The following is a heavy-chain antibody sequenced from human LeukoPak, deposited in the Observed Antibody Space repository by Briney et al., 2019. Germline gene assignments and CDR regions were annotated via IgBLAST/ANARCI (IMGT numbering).Heavy chain of an antibody. D-gene: IGHD3-3*01. J-gene: IGHJ3*02. CDR1: GFTFSSYS. V-gene: IGHV3-48*02. Sequence: GGSLRLSCAASGFTFSSYSMNWVRQAPGKGLEWVSYISSSSSTIYYADSEKGRFTISRDNAKNSLYLQMNSLRDEDTAVYYCARDQYDFWSGRDDAFDIWGQGTMVTVSS. CDR3: ARDQYDFWSGRDDAFDI. CDR2: ISSSSSTI.